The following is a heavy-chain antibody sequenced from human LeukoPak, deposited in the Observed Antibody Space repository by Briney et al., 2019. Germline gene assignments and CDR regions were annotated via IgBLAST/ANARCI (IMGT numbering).Heavy chain of an antibody. Sequence: ASVKVSCKASGYTVTSYGISWVRQAPGQGLEWMGWISAYSGNTNYAQKFQGRVIMTTDTSTSTAYMELRSLRSDDTAVYYCARDFFFRYFWSGQTPWGQGTLVTVSS. CDR1: GYTVTSYG. CDR2: ISAYSGNT. V-gene: IGHV1-18*01. CDR3: ARDFFFRYFWSGQTP. J-gene: IGHJ4*02. D-gene: IGHD3-3*01.